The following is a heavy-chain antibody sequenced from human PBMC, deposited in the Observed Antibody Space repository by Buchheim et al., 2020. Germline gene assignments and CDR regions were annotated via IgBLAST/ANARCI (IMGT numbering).Heavy chain of an antibody. V-gene: IGHV4-31*03. CDR3: ASSRVDHYSSSSEYYYYYGMDV. CDR2: IYYSGST. CDR1: GGSISRGGYY. D-gene: IGHD6-6*01. Sequence: QVQLQESGPGLVKPSQTLSLTCTVSGGSISRGGYYWSWIRQHPGKGLEWIGYIYYSGSTYYNPSLKSRVTISVDTYKNQFSLKLSSVTAADTAVYYCASSRVDHYSSSSEYYYYYGMDVWGQGTT. J-gene: IGHJ6*02.